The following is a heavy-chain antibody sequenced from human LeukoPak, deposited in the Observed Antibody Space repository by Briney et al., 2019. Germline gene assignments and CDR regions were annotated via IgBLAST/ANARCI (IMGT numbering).Heavy chain of an antibody. CDR2: IIPIFGTA. Sequence: ASVKVSCKASGGTFSSYAISWVRQAPGQGLEWMGGIIPIFGTANYAQKFQGRVTMTEDTSTDTAYMELSSLRSEDTAVYYCAPVYDSSGYYFDYWGQGTLVTVSS. V-gene: IGHV1-69*06. J-gene: IGHJ4*02. CDR1: GGTFSSYA. CDR3: APVYDSSGYYFDY. D-gene: IGHD3-22*01.